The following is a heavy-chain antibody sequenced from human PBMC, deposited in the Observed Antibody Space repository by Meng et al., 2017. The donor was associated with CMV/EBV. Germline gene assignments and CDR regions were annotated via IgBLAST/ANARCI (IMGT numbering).Heavy chain of an antibody. CDR2: IYPGDSDT. CDR1: GYSFTSYW. J-gene: IGHJ3*02. Sequence: GESLKISCKGSGYSFTSYWIGWVRQMPGKGLEWMGIIYPGDSDTRYSPSFQGQVTISRDNAKDSLYLQMNSLRAEDTAVYYCARIGLYPGRMYQLNAFDIWGQGTMVTVSS. D-gene: IGHD2-2*01. CDR3: ARIGLYPGRMYQLNAFDI. V-gene: IGHV5-51*01.